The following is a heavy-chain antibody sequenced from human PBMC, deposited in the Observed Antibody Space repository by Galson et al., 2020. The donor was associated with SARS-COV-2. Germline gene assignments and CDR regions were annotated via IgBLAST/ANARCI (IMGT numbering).Heavy chain of an antibody. CDR2: IDWDDDK. CDR1: GFSLSTSGMC. Sequence: SGPTLVKPTQTLTLTCTFSGFSLSTSGMCVSWIRQPPGKALEWLALIDWDDDKYYSTSLKTRLTISKDTSKNQVVLTMTNMDPVDTATYYCARMPVVLYYYYGMDVWGQGTTVTVSS. J-gene: IGHJ6*02. CDR3: ARMPVVLYYYYGMDV. V-gene: IGHV2-70*01. D-gene: IGHD2-15*01.